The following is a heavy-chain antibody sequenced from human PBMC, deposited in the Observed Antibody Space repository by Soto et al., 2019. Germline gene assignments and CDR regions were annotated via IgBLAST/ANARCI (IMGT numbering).Heavy chain of an antibody. J-gene: IGHJ4*02. CDR1: GFTFSSYA. V-gene: IGHV3-23*01. CDR3: AKCRPIRPPGGENDY. D-gene: IGHD2-21*01. Sequence: EVQLLESGGGLVQPGGSLRLSCAASGFTFSSYAMSWVRQAPGKGLEWVSAISGSGGSTYYADSVKGRFTISRDNSKNKLYLQMNSMGAEDTAVCDCAKCRPIRPPGGENDYWGQGTLVTVSS. CDR2: ISGSGGST.